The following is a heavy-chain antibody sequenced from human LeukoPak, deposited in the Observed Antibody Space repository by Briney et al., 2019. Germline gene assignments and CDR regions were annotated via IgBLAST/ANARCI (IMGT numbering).Heavy chain of an antibody. Sequence: GGSLRLSCAASGFTFSSYEMNWVRQAPGKGLEWVSYISSSGSTIYYADSVKGRFTISRDNAKSSLYLQMNSLRAEDTAVYYCARARKGLTRRGPFDYWGQGTLVTVSS. D-gene: IGHD1-14*01. CDR1: GFTFSSYE. V-gene: IGHV3-48*03. CDR3: ARARKGLTRRGPFDY. J-gene: IGHJ4*02. CDR2: ISSSGSTI.